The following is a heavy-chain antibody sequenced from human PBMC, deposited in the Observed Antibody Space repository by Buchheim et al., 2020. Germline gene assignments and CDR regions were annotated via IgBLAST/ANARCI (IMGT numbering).Heavy chain of an antibody. Sequence: VQLVESGGGVVQPGRSLRLSCAASGFTFSDYAMSWVRQFPGKGLEWVSAISGGGDSTSYAGSVKGRFSISRDNSKNMLYLQMNSLRAEDTAVFYCVKSPRYSNSNYWGQGTL. CDR1: GFTFSDYA. D-gene: IGHD4-11*01. V-gene: IGHV3-23*04. CDR3: VKSPRYSNSNY. CDR2: ISGGGDST. J-gene: IGHJ4*02.